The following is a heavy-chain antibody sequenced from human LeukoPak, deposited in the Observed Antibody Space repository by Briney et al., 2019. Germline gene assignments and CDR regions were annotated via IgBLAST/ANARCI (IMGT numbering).Heavy chain of an antibody. D-gene: IGHD2-21*01. CDR1: GFTFGDYA. J-gene: IGHJ4*02. Sequence: PGRSLRLSCAASGFTFGDYATSWVRQAPGKGLEWVGFIRSKTYGGAADYGASVKGRFTIYRDDSKSIAYLQMKSLEIEDTAVYYCTRIGIAIIGRDPVDYWGQGTLVTVSS. CDR2: IRSKTYGGAA. V-gene: IGHV3-49*04. CDR3: TRIGIAIIGRDPVDY.